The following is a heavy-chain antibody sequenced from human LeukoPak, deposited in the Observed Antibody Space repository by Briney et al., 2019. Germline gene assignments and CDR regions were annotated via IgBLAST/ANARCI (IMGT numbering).Heavy chain of an antibody. Sequence: GASVTVSCKTSGYTFTTYEINWVRQAAGQGLEWMGWMHPNSGSIDYAQKFQGRVTMTRDTSTNTAYVELSSLRSEDTAVYYCTRGPRNDPWGQGTLVIVSS. CDR2: MHPNSGSI. J-gene: IGHJ5*02. CDR1: GYTFTTYE. D-gene: IGHD1-14*01. CDR3: TRGPRNDP. V-gene: IGHV1-8*01.